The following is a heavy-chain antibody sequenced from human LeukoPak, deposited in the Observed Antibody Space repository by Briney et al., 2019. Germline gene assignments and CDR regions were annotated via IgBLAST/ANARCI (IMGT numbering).Heavy chain of an antibody. CDR3: ARGDSSGYYSYYFDY. J-gene: IGHJ4*02. Sequence: SETLSLTCTVSGGSISGGDYYWSWIRQPPGKGLEWIVYIYYSGSTYYNPSLKSRVTISVDTSKNQFSLKLSSVTAADTAVYYCARGDSSGYYSYYFDYWGQGTLVTVSS. D-gene: IGHD3-22*01. CDR2: IYYSGST. CDR1: GGSISGGDYY. V-gene: IGHV4-30-4*01.